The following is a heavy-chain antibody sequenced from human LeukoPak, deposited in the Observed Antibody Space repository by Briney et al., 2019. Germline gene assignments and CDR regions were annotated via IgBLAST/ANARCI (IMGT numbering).Heavy chain of an antibody. D-gene: IGHD3-10*01. CDR2: IFPISGTT. J-gene: IGHJ6*03. V-gene: IGHV1-69*13. Sequence: WASVKVSCKASGYTFSTYGISWVRQAPGQGLEWMGGIFPISGTTNNAQKFQGRVTMTADESTSTAYLELSSLRSEDTAVYYCARVGPAIYGSRTYINYDYYYMDVWGEGTTVSISS. CDR1: GYTFSTYG. CDR3: ARVGPAIYGSRTYINYDYYYMDV.